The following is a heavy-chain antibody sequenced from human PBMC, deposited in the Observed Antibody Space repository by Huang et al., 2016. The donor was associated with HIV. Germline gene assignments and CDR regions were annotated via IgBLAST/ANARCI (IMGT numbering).Heavy chain of an antibody. J-gene: IGHJ5*02. CDR2: INYSGTI. CDR1: RGSLSGYY. Sequence: QVQLYQWGAGLLRPSETLSLTCAVYRGSLSGYYWSWIRQSPEKGLEWIGEINYSGTINYNPSLKSRVTISVETSKKQLSLKLKSVTAADTAVYYCAREVMTSFGGPFDPWGQGTLVAVSS. V-gene: IGHV4-34*01. CDR3: AREVMTSFGGPFDP. D-gene: IGHD3-16*01.